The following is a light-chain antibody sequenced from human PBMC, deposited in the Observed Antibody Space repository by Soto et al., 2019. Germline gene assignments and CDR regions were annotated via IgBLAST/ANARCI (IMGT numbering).Light chain of an antibody. J-gene: IGLJ1*01. CDR1: SSDVGSYNL. CDR3: CSYAGSSTSPYV. Sequence: HCVLTNPASVSGAPVQSITISCTGTSSDVGSYNLVSWYQQHPGKAPKLMIYEVSKRPSGVSNRFSGSKSGNTASLTISGLQAEDEADYYCCSYAGSSTSPYVFGTGTKVTVL. V-gene: IGLV2-23*02. CDR2: EVS.